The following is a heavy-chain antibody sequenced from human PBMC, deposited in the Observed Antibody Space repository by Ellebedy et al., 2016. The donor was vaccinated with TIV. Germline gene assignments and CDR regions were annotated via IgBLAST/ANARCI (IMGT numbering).Heavy chain of an antibody. Sequence: GESLKISXAASGFTFSSYSMNWVRQAPGKGLEWVSSISSSSSYIYYADSVKGRFTISRDNAKNSLYLQMNSLRAEDTAVYYCAKDFGTAVAAFDYWGQGTLVTVSS. CDR1: GFTFSSYS. V-gene: IGHV3-21*01. CDR3: AKDFGTAVAAFDY. D-gene: IGHD6-19*01. CDR2: ISSSSSYI. J-gene: IGHJ4*02.